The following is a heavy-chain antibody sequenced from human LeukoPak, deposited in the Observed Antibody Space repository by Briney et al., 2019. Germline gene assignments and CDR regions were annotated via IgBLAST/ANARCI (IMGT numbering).Heavy chain of an antibody. D-gene: IGHD2-2*01. J-gene: IGHJ5*02. Sequence: PGGSLRLSCAASGFTFSSYWMHWVRQAPGKGLVWVSRIKSDGSSTTYADSVKGRFTISRDNAKNTLYLQMNSLRAEDTAVYYCARDYASVPAAIWGNWFDPWGQGTTVTVSS. CDR2: IKSDGSST. V-gene: IGHV3-74*01. CDR3: ARDYASVPAAIWGNWFDP. CDR1: GFTFSSYW.